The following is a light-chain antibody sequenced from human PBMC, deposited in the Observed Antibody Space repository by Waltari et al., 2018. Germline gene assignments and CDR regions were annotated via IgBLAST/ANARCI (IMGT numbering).Light chain of an antibody. CDR2: AAS. V-gene: IGKV1-39*01. Sequence: DIQMTQSPSSLSASVGDRVTITCRASQSISSYLTWYQQKPGKAPKLLIYAASSLQSGVPSRFSGRGSRTDFTLTISSLQPEDFATYYCQQSYSTLLTFGGGTKVEIK. J-gene: IGKJ4*01. CDR3: QQSYSTLLT. CDR1: QSISSY.